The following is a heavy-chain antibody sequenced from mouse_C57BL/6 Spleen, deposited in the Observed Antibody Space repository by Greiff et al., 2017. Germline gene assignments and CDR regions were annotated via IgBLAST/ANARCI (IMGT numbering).Heavy chain of an antibody. D-gene: IGHD1-1*01. J-gene: IGHJ2*01. CDR3: ASFNYYGSSYPLDY. CDR2: IDPANGNT. CDR1: GFNIKNTY. V-gene: IGHV14-3*01. Sequence: EVQLQQSVAELVRPGASVKLSCTASGFNIKNTYMHWVKQRPEQGLEWIGRIDPANGNTKYAPKVQGKATITADTSSNTAYLQLISLTSEDTAIYYCASFNYYGSSYPLDYWGQGTTLTVSS.